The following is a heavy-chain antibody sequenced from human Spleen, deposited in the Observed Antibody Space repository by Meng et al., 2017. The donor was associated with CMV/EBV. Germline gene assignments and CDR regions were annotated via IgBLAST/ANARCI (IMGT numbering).Heavy chain of an antibody. Sequence: SETLSLTCTVSGASITSTYFWDWIRQSPGKGLEWIGSLSYGGNIYYNSSLKSRVTISVDISKNHFTLRLTSVTAADTAVYYCAKIFPSDYYKYSMDVWGQGTTVTVSS. J-gene: IGHJ6*02. V-gene: IGHV4-39*06. D-gene: IGHD3-3*01. CDR2: LSYGGNI. CDR3: AKIFPSDYYKYSMDV. CDR1: GASITSTYF.